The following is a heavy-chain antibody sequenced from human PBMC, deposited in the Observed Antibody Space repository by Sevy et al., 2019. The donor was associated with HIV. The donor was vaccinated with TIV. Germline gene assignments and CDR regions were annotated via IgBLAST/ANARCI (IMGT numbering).Heavy chain of an antibody. CDR3: AKGCHSEDFGADTLDI. J-gene: IGHJ3*02. CDR2: ICGGDGST. D-gene: IGHD1-26*01. V-gene: IGHV3-23*01. Sequence: GGSLRLSCAASGFRFSSFAMIWVRQAPGKGLEWVSEICGGDGSTYYADSVKGRFTISRDNSKNTVYLQMSSLRAEDTALYYCAKGCHSEDFGADTLDIWGQGTMVTVSS. CDR1: GFRFSSFA.